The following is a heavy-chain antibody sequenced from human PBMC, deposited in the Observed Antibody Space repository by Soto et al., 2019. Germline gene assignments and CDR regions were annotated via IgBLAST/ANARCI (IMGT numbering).Heavy chain of an antibody. CDR2: ISYDGSNK. V-gene: IGHV3-30-3*01. Sequence: GGSLRLSCAASGFTFSSYAMHWVRQAPGKGLEWVAVISYDGSNKYYADSVKGRFTISRDNSKNTLYLQMNSLRAEDTAVYYCARGMGYDFWSGFDYWGQGTLVTVSS. CDR3: ARGMGYDFWSGFDY. CDR1: GFTFSSYA. D-gene: IGHD3-3*01. J-gene: IGHJ4*02.